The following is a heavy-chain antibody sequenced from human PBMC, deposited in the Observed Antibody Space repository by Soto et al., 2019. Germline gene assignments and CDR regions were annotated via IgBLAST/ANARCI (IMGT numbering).Heavy chain of an antibody. CDR3: ARGHEISFGYNWFDP. CDR2: INPTEGRT. J-gene: IGHJ5*02. Sequence: QVQLVQSGAEVRKPGASVKLSCQTSGYPFNSYHMHWVRQAPGQGLEWMGVINPTEGRTRYSQKFQDRVTMTRDTSTSTVYMELSSLRSEDTAMYFCARGHEISFGYNWFDPWGQGTRVTVSS. V-gene: IGHV1-46*02. CDR1: GYPFNSYH. D-gene: IGHD5-18*01.